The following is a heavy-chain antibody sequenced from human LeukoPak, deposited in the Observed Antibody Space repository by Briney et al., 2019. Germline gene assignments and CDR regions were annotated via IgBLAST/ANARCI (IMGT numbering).Heavy chain of an antibody. CDR1: GFTFSSYA. J-gene: IGHJ4*02. V-gene: IGHV3-23*01. CDR2: ISGSGGST. Sequence: PGGSLRLSCAASGFTFSSYAMSWVRQAPGKGLEWVSAISGSGGSTYYADSVKGRFTISRDNSKNTLYLQMNSLRAEDTAVYYCAKDPVRYSSSGPSPFDYWGQGTLVTVSS. D-gene: IGHD6-13*01. CDR3: AKDPVRYSSSGPSPFDY.